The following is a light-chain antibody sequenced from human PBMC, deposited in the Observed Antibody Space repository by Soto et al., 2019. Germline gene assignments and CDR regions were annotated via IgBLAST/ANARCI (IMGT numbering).Light chain of an antibody. CDR1: QSVSSN. Sequence: EIVMTQSPVTLSVSPGERATLSCRASQSVSSNLAWYQQKPGQAPSLLIYGAFTRATCNPARFSGTGSGTEFTLTISSLQSEDFTLYYCQQYNDWPLTFGQRTKVAIK. J-gene: IGKJ1*01. V-gene: IGKV3-15*01. CDR2: GAF. CDR3: QQYNDWPLT.